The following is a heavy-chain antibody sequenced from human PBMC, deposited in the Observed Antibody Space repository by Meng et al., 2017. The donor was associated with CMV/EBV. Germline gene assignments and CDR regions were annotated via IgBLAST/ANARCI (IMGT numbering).Heavy chain of an antibody. D-gene: IGHD5-18*01. Sequence: SETLSLTCTVPGGSISSSSYYWGWIRQPPGKGLAWIGSIYFSRSTYYNPSLKIRVTISVATSKNQFSLKPSSVTAADTAVDYWAGTPQRVQLWLGLLGYWGQGTLVTVSS. CDR2: IYFSRST. V-gene: IGHV4-39*07. CDR3: AGTPQRVQLWLGLLGY. J-gene: IGHJ4*02. CDR1: GGSISSSSYY.